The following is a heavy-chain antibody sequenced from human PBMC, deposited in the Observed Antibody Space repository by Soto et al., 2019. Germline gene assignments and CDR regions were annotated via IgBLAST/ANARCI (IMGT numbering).Heavy chain of an antibody. CDR1: GYTFTSCG. D-gene: IGHD1-7*01. CDR2: ISAYNGNT. CDR3: ARLELNYYYYGMDV. V-gene: IGHV1-18*01. J-gene: IGHJ6*02. Sequence: GASVKVSCKASGYTFTSCGISWVRQAPGQGLEWMGWISAYNGNTNYAQKLQGRVTMTTDTSTSTAYMELRSLRSDATAVYYCARLELNYYYYGMDVWGQGTTVTVSS.